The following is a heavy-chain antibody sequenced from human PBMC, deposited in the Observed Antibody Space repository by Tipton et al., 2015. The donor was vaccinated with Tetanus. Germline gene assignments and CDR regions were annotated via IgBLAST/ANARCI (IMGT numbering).Heavy chain of an antibody. Sequence: SLRLSCVPSGFTFSSYGMHWVRQAPGKGLEWVAVISFDGSSQHYADSVKGRFTISRDDSKNTLFLKMNSLRAEDTAVYYCAKETTGYSGYILDSFDVWGHGTMLTVSS. D-gene: IGHD5-12*01. J-gene: IGHJ3*01. CDR3: AKETTGYSGYILDSFDV. CDR1: GFTFSSYG. V-gene: IGHV3-30*04. CDR2: ISFDGSSQ.